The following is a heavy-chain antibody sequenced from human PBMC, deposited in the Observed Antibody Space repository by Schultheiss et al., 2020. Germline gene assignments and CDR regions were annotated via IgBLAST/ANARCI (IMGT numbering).Heavy chain of an antibody. Sequence: SETLSLTCTVSGGSISSYYWSWIRQPAGKGLEWIGRIYTSGSTNYNPSIKSRVAMSVDTSNNQFSLKLSSVTAAETAVYYCARRVSGVTTSGGMDVWGQGTTVTVSS. J-gene: IGHJ6*02. CDR1: GGSISSYY. CDR2: IYTSGST. D-gene: IGHD4-17*01. CDR3: ARRVSGVTTSGGMDV. V-gene: IGHV4-4*07.